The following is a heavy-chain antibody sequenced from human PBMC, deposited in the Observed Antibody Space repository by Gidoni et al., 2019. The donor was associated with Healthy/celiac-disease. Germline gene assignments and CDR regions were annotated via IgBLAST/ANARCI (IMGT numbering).Heavy chain of an antibody. D-gene: IGHD2-15*01. CDR3: ATQTITGRYCSGGSCDGGFDP. J-gene: IGHJ5*02. V-gene: IGHV4-31*03. CDR1: GGSISSGGYY. CDR2: IYYSGST. Sequence: QVQLQESGPGLVKPSQTLSLTCTVSGGSISSGGYYWSWIRQHPGKGLEWIGYIYYSGSTYYNPSLKSRVTISVDTSKNQFSLKLSSVTAADTAVYYCATQTITGRYCSGGSCDGGFDPWGQGTLVTVSS.